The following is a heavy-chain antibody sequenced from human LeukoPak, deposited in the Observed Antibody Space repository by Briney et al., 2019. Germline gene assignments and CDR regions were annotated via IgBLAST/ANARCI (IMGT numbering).Heavy chain of an antibody. J-gene: IGHJ3*02. D-gene: IGHD6-13*01. CDR1: GYTFTSYG. Sequence: ASVKVSCKDSGYTFTSYGISWVRQAPGQGLEWMGWISAYNGNTNYAQKLQGRATMTTDTSTSTAYMELSSLRSEDTAVYYCARPGIAAAGTGGAFDIWGQGTMVTVSS. CDR2: ISAYNGNT. CDR3: ARPGIAAAGTGGAFDI. V-gene: IGHV1-18*01.